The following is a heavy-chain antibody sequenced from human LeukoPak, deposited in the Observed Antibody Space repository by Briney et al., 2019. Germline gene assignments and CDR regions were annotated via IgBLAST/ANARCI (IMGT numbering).Heavy chain of an antibody. J-gene: IGHJ3*02. D-gene: IGHD3-22*01. CDR2: ISSSSSYI. Sequence: GGSLRLSCAASGFTFSSYSMNWVRQAPGKGLEWVSSISSSSSYIYCADSVKGRFTISRDNAKNSLYLQMNSLRAEDTAVYYCARPLSSGRNNAFDIWGQGTMVTVSS. V-gene: IGHV3-21*01. CDR1: GFTFSSYS. CDR3: ARPLSSGRNNAFDI.